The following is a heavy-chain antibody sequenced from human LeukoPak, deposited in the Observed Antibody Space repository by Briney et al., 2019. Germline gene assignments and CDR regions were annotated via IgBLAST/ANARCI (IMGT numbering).Heavy chain of an antibody. D-gene: IGHD5-18*01. V-gene: IGHV3-74*01. CDR3: ARDLAYSRLDY. J-gene: IGHJ4*02. CDR1: GFSFSSYW. CDR2: INTDGSST. Sequence: GGSLRLSCAASGFSFSSYWMHWVRQGPGKGLVWVSRINTDGSSTRYADSPKGRFTISRDNAKNTLSLQMNSLRAEDTAVYYCARDLAYSRLDYWGQGMLVTVSS.